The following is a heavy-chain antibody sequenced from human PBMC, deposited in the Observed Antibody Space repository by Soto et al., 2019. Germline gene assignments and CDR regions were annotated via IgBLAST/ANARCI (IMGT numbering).Heavy chain of an antibody. Sequence: EVQLVESGGGLVKPGGSLRLSCAASGFTFSNAWMNWVRQAPGKGLEWVGRIKSKTDGGTTDYAAPVKGRFTISRDDSKNPLYLQMNSLNTEDTAVYYCTTVGSSSSWSRYYYYGMDVWGQGTTVTVSS. CDR3: TTVGSSSSWSRYYYYGMDV. V-gene: IGHV3-15*07. CDR2: IKSKTDGGTT. D-gene: IGHD6-6*01. CDR1: GFTFSNAW. J-gene: IGHJ6*02.